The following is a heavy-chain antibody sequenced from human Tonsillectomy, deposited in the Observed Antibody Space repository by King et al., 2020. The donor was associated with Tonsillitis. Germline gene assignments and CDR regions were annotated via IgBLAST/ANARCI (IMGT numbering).Heavy chain of an antibody. V-gene: IGHV4-39*01. Sequence: QLQESGPGLVKPSETLSLTCTVSGGSISSSNYYWGWIRQPTGKGLEWIGSIYFSGSTYYNPSLKSRVTISVDTSKTQFSLKLSSVTAADTAVYYCAKLVGTPRGGQGSLLTVSS. J-gene: IGHJ4*02. D-gene: IGHD1-26*01. CDR1: GGSISSSNYY. CDR3: AKLVGTPR. CDR2: IYFSGST.